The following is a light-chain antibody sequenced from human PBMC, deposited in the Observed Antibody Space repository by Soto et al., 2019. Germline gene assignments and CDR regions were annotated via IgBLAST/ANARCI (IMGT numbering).Light chain of an antibody. CDR3: QQYGSSGT. V-gene: IGKV3-20*01. J-gene: IGKJ1*01. Sequence: IVLTQSPGTLSLSPGEIATLSCRASQSVSNNYLAWYQQRPGQAPRLLIYGASNRATGIPDRFSGSGSGTDFTLTISRLEPEDFAVYYCQQYGSSGTFGQGTKVDIK. CDR1: QSVSNNY. CDR2: GAS.